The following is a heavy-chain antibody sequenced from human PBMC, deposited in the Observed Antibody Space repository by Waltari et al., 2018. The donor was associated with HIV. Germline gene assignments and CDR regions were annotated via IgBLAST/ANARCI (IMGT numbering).Heavy chain of an antibody. CDR1: GLRVSGNY. J-gene: IGHJ1*01. V-gene: IGHV3-53*02. D-gene: IGHD3-10*01. Sequence: LVETGGTLVQPGDSLGLSCSVTGLRVSGNYWTWVRQSPGRALEWVGLIYNKGAIHYARQGMGRFYISRDDHTNVIYLQMNLLKVDDSAIYYCVHGIRYYGFWGRGTLVTVS. CDR3: VHGIRYYGF. CDR2: IYNKGAI.